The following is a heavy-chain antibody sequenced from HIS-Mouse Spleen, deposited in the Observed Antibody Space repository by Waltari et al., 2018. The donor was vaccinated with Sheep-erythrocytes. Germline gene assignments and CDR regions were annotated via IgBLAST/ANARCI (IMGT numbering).Heavy chain of an antibody. CDR2: INHRGST. J-gene: IGHJ3*02. CDR1: GGSFSGYY. Sequence: QVQLQQWGAGLLKPSETLSLTCAVYGGSFSGYYWSWIRQPPGKGLEWIGEINHRGSTNYTPSLKSRVTISVDTSKNQFSLKLSSVTAADTAVYYCARGYGGNTRGAFDIWGQGTMVTVSS. V-gene: IGHV4-34*01. CDR3: ARGYGGNTRGAFDI. D-gene: IGHD2-15*01.